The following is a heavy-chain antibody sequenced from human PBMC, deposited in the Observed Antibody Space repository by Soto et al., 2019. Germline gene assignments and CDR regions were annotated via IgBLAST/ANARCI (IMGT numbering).Heavy chain of an antibody. CDR2: IYHSGST. CDR3: ARFVESGYLDY. CDR1: GGSISSGGYS. J-gene: IGHJ4*02. Sequence: PSETLSLTCAVSGGSISSGGYSWSWIRQPPGKGLEWIGYIYHSGSTYYNPSLKSRVTISVDRSKNQFSLKLSSVTAADTAVYYCARFVESGYLDYWGQGTLVTVSS. V-gene: IGHV4-30-2*01. D-gene: IGHD5-12*01.